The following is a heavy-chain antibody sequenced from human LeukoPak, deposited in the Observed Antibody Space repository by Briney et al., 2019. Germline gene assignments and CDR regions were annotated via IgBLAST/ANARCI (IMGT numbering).Heavy chain of an antibody. CDR3: ARAIVGSSWYEGGYYYYMDV. D-gene: IGHD6-13*01. Sequence: PSETLSLTCTVPGGSISSSSYYWGWIRQPPGKGLEWIGSIYYSGSTYYNPSLKSRVTISVDTSKNQFSLKLSSVTAADTAVYYCARAIVGSSWYEGGYYYYMDVWGKGTTVTISS. CDR1: GGSISSSSYY. CDR2: IYYSGST. V-gene: IGHV4-39*07. J-gene: IGHJ6*03.